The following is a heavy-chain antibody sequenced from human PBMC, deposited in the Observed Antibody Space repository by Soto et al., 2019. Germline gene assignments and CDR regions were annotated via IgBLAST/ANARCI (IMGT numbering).Heavy chain of an antibody. V-gene: IGHV1-18*01. D-gene: IGHD3-16*01. CDR3: ARMGDVPHYYYGMDV. Sequence: QVQLVQSGAEVKKPGASVKVSCKASGYTFSTYGISWVRQAPGQGLEWMGWINGYNGNTNYAPKLHGRISMTPDTYTTTAYMELRSLRSDDTAVYYCARMGDVPHYYYGMDVWGQGTTVTVSS. CDR1: GYTFSTYG. J-gene: IGHJ6*02. CDR2: INGYNGNT.